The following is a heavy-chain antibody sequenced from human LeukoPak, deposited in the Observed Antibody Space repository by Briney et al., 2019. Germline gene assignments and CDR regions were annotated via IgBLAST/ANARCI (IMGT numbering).Heavy chain of an antibody. CDR3: AKAAYSGCDFHDAFDI. D-gene: IGHD5-12*01. CDR2: ISWNSGSI. J-gene: IGHJ3*02. CDR1: GFTFSSYW. V-gene: IGHV3-9*01. Sequence: GGSLRLSCTVSGFTFSSYWMSWVRQAPGKGLEWVSGISWNSGSIGYADSVKGRFTISRDNAKNSLYLQMNSLRAEDTALYYCAKAAYSGCDFHDAFDIWGQGTMVTVSS.